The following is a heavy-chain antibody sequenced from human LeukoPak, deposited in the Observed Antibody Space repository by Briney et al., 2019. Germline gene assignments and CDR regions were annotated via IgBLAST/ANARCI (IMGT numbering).Heavy chain of an antibody. CDR2: IYYSGST. CDR3: ARVGTYCRSSSCWDYFDY. V-gene: IGHV4-59*11. Sequence: SETLSLTCTVSGGSISSHYWSWIRQPPGKGLEWIGYIYYSGSTNYNPSLKSRVTISVDTSKNQFSLNLSSVTAADTAVYYCARVGTYCRSSSCWDYFDYWAREPWSPSPQ. CDR1: GGSISSHY. D-gene: IGHD2-2*01. J-gene: IGHJ4*02.